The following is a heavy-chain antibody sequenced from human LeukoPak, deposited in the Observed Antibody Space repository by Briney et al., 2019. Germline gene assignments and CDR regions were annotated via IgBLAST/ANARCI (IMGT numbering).Heavy chain of an antibody. J-gene: IGHJ5*02. V-gene: IGHV4-39*01. CDR3: VRGPLLWFAELRFDP. Sequence: TSETLSLTCTVSGGSISSSSYYWGWIRQPPGKGLEWIGSIYYSGSTYYNPSLKSRVTISVDTSKNQFSLKLSSVTAADTAVYYCVRGPLLWFAELRFDPWGQGTLVTVSS. D-gene: IGHD3-10*01. CDR2: IYYSGST. CDR1: GGSISSSSYY.